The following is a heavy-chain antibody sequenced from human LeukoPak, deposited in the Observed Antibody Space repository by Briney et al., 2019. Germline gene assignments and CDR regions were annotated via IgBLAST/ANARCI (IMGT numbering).Heavy chain of an antibody. D-gene: IGHD4/OR15-4a*01. Sequence: PGGSLRLSCAAFGFTSSSNWMSWVRQAPGKGLEWVANIKKDGSDKYYVDSVKGRFTISRDNARNSLYLQMNSLRDEDTAVYYCEGGAGYWGQGTPVTVSS. J-gene: IGHJ4*02. V-gene: IGHV3-7*01. CDR1: GFTSSSNW. CDR3: EGGAGY. CDR2: IKKDGSDK.